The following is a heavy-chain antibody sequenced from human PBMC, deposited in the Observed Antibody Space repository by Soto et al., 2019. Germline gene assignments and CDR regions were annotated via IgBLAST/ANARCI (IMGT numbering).Heavy chain of an antibody. J-gene: IGHJ6*03. D-gene: IGHD2-15*01. V-gene: IGHV1-2*04. Sequence: QVQLVQSGAEVKKPGASVKVSCKASGYTFTGYYMHWVRQAPGQGLEWMGWINPNSGGTNYAQKFQGWVTMTRDTSISTAYMELSRLRSDDTAVYYCARGVAAGEVGNYYYMDVWGKGTMVTVSS. CDR1: GYTFTGYY. CDR3: ARGVAAGEVGNYYYMDV. CDR2: INPNSGGT.